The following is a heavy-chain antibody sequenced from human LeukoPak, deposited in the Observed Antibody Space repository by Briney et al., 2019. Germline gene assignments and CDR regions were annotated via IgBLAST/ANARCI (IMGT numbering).Heavy chain of an antibody. V-gene: IGHV1-2*04. Sequence: ASVKVSCKASGYTFTGYYIHWVRQAPGQGLEWMGWINPNSGGTNYAQKFQGWVTMTRNTSISTAYMELSRLRSDDTAVYYCARGPEYSSSWWFDYWGQGTLVTVSS. J-gene: IGHJ4*02. CDR2: INPNSGGT. D-gene: IGHD6-13*01. CDR1: GYTFTGYY. CDR3: ARGPEYSSSWWFDY.